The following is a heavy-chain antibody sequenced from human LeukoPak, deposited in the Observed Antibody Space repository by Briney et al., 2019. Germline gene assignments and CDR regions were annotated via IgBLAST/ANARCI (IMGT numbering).Heavy chain of an antibody. D-gene: IGHD3-10*01. CDR2: IYYSGST. Sequence: SETLSLTCTVSSGSISDYYWSWIRQAPGKGLEWIGSIYYSGSTYYNPSLKSRVTISVDTSKNQFSLKLSSVTAADTAVYYCARTYGGHYFDYWGQGTLVTVSS. V-gene: IGHV4-59*05. CDR1: SGSISDYY. CDR3: ARTYGGHYFDY. J-gene: IGHJ4*02.